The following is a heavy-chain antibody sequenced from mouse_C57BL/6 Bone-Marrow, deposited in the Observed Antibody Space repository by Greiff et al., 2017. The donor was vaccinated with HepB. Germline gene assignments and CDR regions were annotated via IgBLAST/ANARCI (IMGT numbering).Heavy chain of an antibody. CDR2: INPNNGGI. Sequence: EVQLQQSGPELVKPGASVKMSCKASGYTFTDYNMHWVKQSHGKSLEWIGYINPNNGGISYNQKFKGKATLTVNKSSSTAYMELRSLTSEDSAVYYIARENSSSYEGAMDYWGQGTSVTVSS. V-gene: IGHV1-22*01. J-gene: IGHJ4*01. CDR1: GYTFTDYN. D-gene: IGHD1-1*01. CDR3: ARENSSSYEGAMDY.